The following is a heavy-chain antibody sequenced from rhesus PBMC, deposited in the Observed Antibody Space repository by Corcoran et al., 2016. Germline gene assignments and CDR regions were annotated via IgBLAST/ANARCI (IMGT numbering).Heavy chain of an antibody. J-gene: IGHJ2*01. Sequence: EVQLVESGGGLVQPGGSLRLSCAASGFTFTNYGIHWFRQAPVKGLEWVAVISFDVSKKYYADSVKDRFTISRDNSNNILYLQMNNLKLEDTAVYYCARDIAADGNWYFDLWGPGTPITISS. V-gene: IGHV3-54*02. CDR3: ARDIAADGNWYFDL. D-gene: IGHD6-25*01. CDR1: GFTFTNYG. CDR2: ISFDVSKK.